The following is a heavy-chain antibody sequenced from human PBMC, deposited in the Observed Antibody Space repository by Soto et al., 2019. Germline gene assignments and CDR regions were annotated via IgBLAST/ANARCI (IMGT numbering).Heavy chain of an antibody. J-gene: IGHJ5*02. V-gene: IGHV4-39*01. D-gene: IGHD2-15*01. CDR2: IYYSGST. CDR1: GGSISSSSYY. CDR3: ARHEPYCSGGSYSPGWFDP. Sequence: QLQLQESGPGLVKPSETLSLTCTVSGGSISSSSYYWGWIRQPPGKGVEWSGSIYYSGSTYYNPSLKSRVTISVDTSKNQFTLKLSSVTAADTAVYYCARHEPYCSGGSYSPGWFDPWGQGTLVTVSS.